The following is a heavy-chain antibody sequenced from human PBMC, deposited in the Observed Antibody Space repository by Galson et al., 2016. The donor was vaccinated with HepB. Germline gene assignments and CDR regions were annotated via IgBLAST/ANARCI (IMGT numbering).Heavy chain of an antibody. CDR1: GYSFTSHW. Sequence: QSGAEVKRPGESLRISCKGSGYSFTSHWITWVRQMPGKGLEWMGQIDPSDSYTNYSPSLEGHVTISADKSISTAYLQWRSLKASDTAMYYCARAPVTLGWFDPWGQGTLVTVSS. CDR3: ARAPVTLGWFDP. CDR2: IDPSDSYT. J-gene: IGHJ5*02. D-gene: IGHD3-10*01. V-gene: IGHV5-10-1*01.